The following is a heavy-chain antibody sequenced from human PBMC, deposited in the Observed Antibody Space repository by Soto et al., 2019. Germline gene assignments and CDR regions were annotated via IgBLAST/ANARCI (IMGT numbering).Heavy chain of an antibody. D-gene: IGHD6-19*01. J-gene: IGHJ4*02. CDR1: GFTFSLDS. Sequence: GGSLRLSCAASGFTFSLDSMNWGRQAPGKGLEWVSSISSGSGDIYYADSVKGRFTVSRDNAKNALYLQMNSLRAEDTAVYYCARDGSGWSRDCWGQGTLVTVSS. CDR3: ARDGSGWSRDC. CDR2: ISSGSGDI. V-gene: IGHV3-21*01.